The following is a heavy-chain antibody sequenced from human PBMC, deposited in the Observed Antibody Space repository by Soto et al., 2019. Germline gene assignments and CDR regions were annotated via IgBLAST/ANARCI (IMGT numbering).Heavy chain of an antibody. V-gene: IGHV4-34*01. J-gene: IGHJ6*01. CDR3: ARIGSGWYGGMYYYGMDV. CDR2: INHSGST. D-gene: IGHD6-19*01. CDR1: VGSFSVYY. Sequence: ETLSLTCAFYVGSFSVYYWSWIRQPPGKGLEWIGEINHSGSTNYNPSLKSRVTISVDTSKNQFSLKLSSVTAADTAVYYCARIGSGWYGGMYYYGMDVWGQGTTVTVSS.